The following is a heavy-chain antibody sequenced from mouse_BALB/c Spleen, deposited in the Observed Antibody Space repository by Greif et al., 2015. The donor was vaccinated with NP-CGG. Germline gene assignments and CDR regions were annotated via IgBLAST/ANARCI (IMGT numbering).Heavy chain of an antibody. CDR2: ISYSGST. J-gene: IGHJ4*01. V-gene: IGHV3-2*02. Sequence: EVKLVESGPGLVKPSQSLSLTCTVTGYSITSDYAWNWIRQFPGNKLEWMGYISYSGSTSYNPSLKSRISITRDTSKNQFFLQLNSVTTEDTATYYCARNPYYAMDYWGQGTSVTVSS. CDR3: ARNPYYAMDY. CDR1: GYSITSDYA.